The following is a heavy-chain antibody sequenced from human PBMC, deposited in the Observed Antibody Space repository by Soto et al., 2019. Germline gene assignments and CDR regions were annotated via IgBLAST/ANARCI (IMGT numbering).Heavy chain of an antibody. Sequence: QVQLVQSGAEVKKPGASVKVSCKASGYTFTSYGISWVRQAPGQGIEWMGWISASNGNTNYAQKPQGRVTLTTHTSTSTDYMEMTSLISDDTAVYYCAGDLPYVLYYYYGLDVWGQGTTVTVSS. CDR3: AGDLPYVLYYYYGLDV. CDR1: GYTFTSYG. V-gene: IGHV1-18*01. D-gene: IGHD3-16*01. J-gene: IGHJ6*02. CDR2: ISASNGNT.